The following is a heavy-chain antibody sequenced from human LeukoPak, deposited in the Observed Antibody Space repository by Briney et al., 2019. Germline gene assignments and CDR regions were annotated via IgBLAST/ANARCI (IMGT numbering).Heavy chain of an antibody. Sequence: GGSLILSCAASGFNFRTYSMNWVRQAPGKGLEWVSYISSGSGTIYYAHSLKGRFTISRDNAKNSLYLQMNSLRDEDTAVYYCARGGLEWLSYWGQGTLVTVSS. CDR2: ISSGSGTI. CDR1: GFNFRTYS. J-gene: IGHJ4*02. V-gene: IGHV3-48*02. D-gene: IGHD6-19*01. CDR3: ARGGLEWLSY.